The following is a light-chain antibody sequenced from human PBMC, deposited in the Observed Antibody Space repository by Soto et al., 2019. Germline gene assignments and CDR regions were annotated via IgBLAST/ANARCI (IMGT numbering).Light chain of an antibody. J-gene: IGLJ1*01. CDR2: DVS. CDR3: CSYAGTYKT. V-gene: IGLV2-11*01. Sequence: QRVRTQPGSGTWTPGDGRTISCTGTTSHVGGYNYVSWYQQHSLKIPKLMIYDVSNRPSSVPDRYSCSTSVHSVPATRSGFHAEDEADYYCCSYAGTYKTFGARTKVTV. CDR1: TSHVGGYNY.